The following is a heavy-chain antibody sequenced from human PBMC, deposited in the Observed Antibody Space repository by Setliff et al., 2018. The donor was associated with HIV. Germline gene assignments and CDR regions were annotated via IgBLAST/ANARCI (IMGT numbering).Heavy chain of an antibody. CDR1: GGTFRKDT. CDR3: ARATPGEHLVLHY. D-gene: IGHD6-13*01. Sequence: SVKVSCKASGGTFRKDTITWVRQAPGQGLEWMGGIVPVFGPGNSAQKFQGRVTITTDESTSTVYMEVSSLKSEDTAVYYCARATPGEHLVLHYWGQGTLVTVS. CDR2: IVPVFGPG. V-gene: IGHV1-69*05. J-gene: IGHJ4*02.